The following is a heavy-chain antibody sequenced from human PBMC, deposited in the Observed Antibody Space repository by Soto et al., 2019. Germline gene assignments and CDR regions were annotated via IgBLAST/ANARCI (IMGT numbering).Heavy chain of an antibody. D-gene: IGHD3-16*01. V-gene: IGHV1-18*01. CDR2: INTYNGNT. J-gene: IGHJ6*02. Sequence: QVQLVQSRAEVKNPGASVKVSCKASRYSFTRYGIAWARQAPGQGLEWMGWINTYNGNTNYAQNLQGRVTLTTDTSTSTAYMELTSLRSNDTAIYYCAMVDVYVTPSPQDVWGQGTTVIVSS. CDR3: AMVDVYVTPSPQDV. CDR1: RYSFTRYG.